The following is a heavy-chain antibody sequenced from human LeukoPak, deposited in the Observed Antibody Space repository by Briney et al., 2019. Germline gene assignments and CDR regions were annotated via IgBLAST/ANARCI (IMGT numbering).Heavy chain of an antibody. Sequence: PGGSLRLSCTASGFTFSDYAMTWVPQAPGKGLEWVSGISGGGGGTYYADSVKGRFTISRDNSKSTLYLQMNSLRAEDTAVYYCAKVRSGGYTYGYDYWGQGTLVTVSS. CDR3: AKVRSGGYTYGYDY. D-gene: IGHD5-18*01. J-gene: IGHJ4*02. V-gene: IGHV3-23*01. CDR2: ISGGGGGT. CDR1: GFTFSDYA.